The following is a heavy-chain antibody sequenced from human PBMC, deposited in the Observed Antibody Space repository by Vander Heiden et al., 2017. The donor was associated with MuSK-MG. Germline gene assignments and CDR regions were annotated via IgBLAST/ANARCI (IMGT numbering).Heavy chain of an antibody. CDR1: GYSFTSYW. CDR3: ARLGGTAVAGKGGWSYGMDV. Sequence: EVQLVQSGAEVKKPGESLKISCKGSGYSFTSYWIGWVRQMPGKGLEWMGIIYPGDSDTRYSPSFQGQVTIAADKSISTAYLQWSSMKASETAMYYCARLGGTAVAGKGGWSYGMDVWGQGTTVAVYS. J-gene: IGHJ6*01. D-gene: IGHD6-19*01. CDR2: IYPGDSDT. V-gene: IGHV5-51*01.